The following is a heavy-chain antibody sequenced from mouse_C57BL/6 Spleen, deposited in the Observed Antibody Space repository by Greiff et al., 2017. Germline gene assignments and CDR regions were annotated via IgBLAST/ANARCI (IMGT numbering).Heavy chain of an antibody. V-gene: IGHV1-54*01. J-gene: IGHJ4*01. CDR1: GYAFTNYL. CDR2: INPGSGGT. CDR3: ARQAYDGYLDY. Sequence: VQLQQSGAELVRPGTSVKVSCKASGYAFTNYLIEWVKQRPGQGLEWIGVINPGSGGTNYNEKFKGKATLTADKSSSTAYMQLSSLTSEDSAVYFCARQAYDGYLDYWGQGTSVTVSS. D-gene: IGHD2-3*01.